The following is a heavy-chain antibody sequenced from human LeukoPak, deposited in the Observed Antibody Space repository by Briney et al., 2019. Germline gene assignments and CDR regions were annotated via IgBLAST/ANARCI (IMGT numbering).Heavy chain of an antibody. Sequence: GGSLRLSCEGFGMTFSDYSMNWVRQAPGKGLEWISFISNGGSTIYYAGSVKGRFTISRDNARNALYLHMNSLRGDDTALYYCAGVDGTFSHNFYMDVWGKGSTVTVSS. CDR1: GMTFSDYS. J-gene: IGHJ6*03. CDR3: AGVDGTFSHNFYMDV. D-gene: IGHD5-24*01. V-gene: IGHV3-48*04. CDR2: ISNGGSTI.